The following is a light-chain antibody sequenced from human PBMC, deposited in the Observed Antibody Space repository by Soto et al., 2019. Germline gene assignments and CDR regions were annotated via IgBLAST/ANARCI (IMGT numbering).Light chain of an antibody. CDR1: QSVSSY. V-gene: IGKV3-11*01. CDR3: QQRSNWPPYP. J-gene: IGKJ2*01. CDR2: DAS. Sequence: EIVLTQSPATLSLSPGERATLSCRASQSVSSYLAWYQQKPGQAPRLLIYDASNRVTGIPARFSGSGSGTDFTLTISSLEPEDFAVYYCQQRSNWPPYPFGQGTKLEIQ.